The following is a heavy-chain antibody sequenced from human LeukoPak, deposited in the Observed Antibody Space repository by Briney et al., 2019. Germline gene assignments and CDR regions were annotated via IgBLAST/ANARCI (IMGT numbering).Heavy chain of an antibody. CDR3: ARALTIFGVYVLNY. CDR2: INAGNGNT. V-gene: IGHV1-3*01. D-gene: IGHD3-3*01. Sequence: ASVKVSCKASGYTFTSYAMHWVRQAPGQRLEWMGWINAGNGNTKYSQMFQGRVTITRDTSASTAYMELSSLRSEDTAVYYCARALTIFGVYVLNYWGQGTLVTVSS. CDR1: GYTFTSYA. J-gene: IGHJ4*02.